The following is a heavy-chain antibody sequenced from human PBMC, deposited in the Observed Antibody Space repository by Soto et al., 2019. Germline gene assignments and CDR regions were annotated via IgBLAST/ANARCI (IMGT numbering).Heavy chain of an antibody. CDR1: GYAFTIYA. CDR2: INAGNGNT. D-gene: IGHD4-4*01. Sequence: ASVKVSWKASGYAFTIYAMHWVRQAPRQRLEWMGWINAGNGNTKYSQKFQGRVTITRDTSASTAYMELSSLRSEDTAVYYCASSYSNYALIDYYYYGMDVWGQGTTVTVSS. CDR3: ASSYSNYALIDYYYYGMDV. J-gene: IGHJ6*02. V-gene: IGHV1-3*01.